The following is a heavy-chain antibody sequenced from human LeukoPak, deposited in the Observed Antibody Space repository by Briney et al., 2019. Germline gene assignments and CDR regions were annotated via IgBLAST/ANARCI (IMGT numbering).Heavy chain of an antibody. CDR1: GGSISSSSYY. J-gene: IGHJ2*01. CDR3: ARSRGGYSYYWYFDL. V-gene: IGHV4-39*07. D-gene: IGHD5-18*01. CDR2: IFYSGST. Sequence: SETLSLTCTVSGGSISSSSYYWGWIRQPPGKGLEWIGSIFYSGSTYYNPSLKSRVTISVDTSKNQFSLKLSSVTAADTAVYYCARSRGGYSYYWYFDLWGRGTLVTVSS.